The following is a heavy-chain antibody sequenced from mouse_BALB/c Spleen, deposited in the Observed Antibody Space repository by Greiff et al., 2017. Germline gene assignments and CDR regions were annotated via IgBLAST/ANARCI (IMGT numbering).Heavy chain of an antibody. CDR1: GFSLTGYG. CDR2: IWGDGST. CDR3: ARDYYGTFYAMDY. Sequence: QVHVKQSGPGLVAPSQSLSITCTVSGFSLTGYGVNWVRQPPGKGLEWLGMIWGDGSTDYNSALKSRLSISKDNSKSQVFLKMNSLQTDDTARYYCARDYYGTFYAMDYWGQGTSVTVSS. V-gene: IGHV2-6-7*01. J-gene: IGHJ4*01. D-gene: IGHD1-1*01.